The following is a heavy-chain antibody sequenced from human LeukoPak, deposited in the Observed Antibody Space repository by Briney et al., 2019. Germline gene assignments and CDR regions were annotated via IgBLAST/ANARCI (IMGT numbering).Heavy chain of an antibody. V-gene: IGHV4-34*01. CDR3: ARDFTDTGMDVSWFDP. Sequence: SETLSLTCAVYGGSFSGYYWSWIRQPPGKGLEWIGEINHSGSTNYNPSLKSRATISLDTSKNQLSLSLTSVTAADTAVYYCARDFTDTGMDVSWFDPWGQGTLVTVSP. J-gene: IGHJ5*02. D-gene: IGHD5-18*01. CDR1: GGSFSGYY. CDR2: INHSGST.